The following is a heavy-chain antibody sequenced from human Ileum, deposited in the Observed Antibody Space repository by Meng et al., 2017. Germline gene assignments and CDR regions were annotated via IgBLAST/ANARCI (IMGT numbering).Heavy chain of an antibody. CDR1: GFTFSDYW. Sequence: GESLKISCAASGFTFSDYWMTWVRQAPGKGLELVANIKQNGGEMNYVDSVKGRFTISRDNAKNSLYLQMNSLRVEDTAVYYCATGRVLPSWGQGTRVT. CDR2: IKQNGGEM. V-gene: IGHV3-7*01. CDR3: ATGRVLPS. J-gene: IGHJ5*02.